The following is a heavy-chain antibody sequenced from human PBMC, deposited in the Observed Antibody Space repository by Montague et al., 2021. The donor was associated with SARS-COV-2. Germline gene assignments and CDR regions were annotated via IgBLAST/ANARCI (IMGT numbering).Heavy chain of an antibody. D-gene: IGHD6-19*01. CDR1: GFSFEDFA. CDR3: AKDDPDSSGYFDH. V-gene: IGHV3-9*01. Sequence: SLRLSCAAPGFSFEDFAMHWVRQAPGKGLEWVSGIDWNSATIAYADAVKGRFTISRDNAKNSLYLQMNSLRGEDTAFYYCAKDDPDSSGYFDHWGQGTLVTVSS. J-gene: IGHJ4*02. CDR2: IDWNSATI.